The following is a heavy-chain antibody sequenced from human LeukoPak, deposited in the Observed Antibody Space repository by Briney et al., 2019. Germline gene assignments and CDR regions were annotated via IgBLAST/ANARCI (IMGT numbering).Heavy chain of an antibody. CDR3: ARDTVTTGWFDP. Sequence: ASVKVSCKASGYTFTSYYMLWVRQAPGQGLEWMGIINPSGGSTSYAQKFQGRVTMTRDTSTSTVYMELSSLRSEDTAVYYCARDTVTTGWFDPWGQGTLVTVSS. D-gene: IGHD4-17*01. J-gene: IGHJ5*02. CDR1: GYTFTSYY. CDR2: INPSGGST. V-gene: IGHV1-46*01.